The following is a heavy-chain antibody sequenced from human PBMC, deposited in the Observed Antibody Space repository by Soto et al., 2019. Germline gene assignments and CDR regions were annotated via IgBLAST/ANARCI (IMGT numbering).Heavy chain of an antibody. D-gene: IGHD6-19*01. V-gene: IGHV3-33*01. Sequence: SLGLSCAASGFTVNTYRVHWVRQAPGKGLEWVAVIWFDGSDKYYADSVKGRFTISRDNSKNALYLQMNSLSAEDTAVYFCARDPGISSGWVSHSYFDYWSQGTLVTVS. CDR2: IWFDGSDK. CDR3: ARDPGISSGWVSHSYFDY. CDR1: GFTVNTYR. J-gene: IGHJ4*02.